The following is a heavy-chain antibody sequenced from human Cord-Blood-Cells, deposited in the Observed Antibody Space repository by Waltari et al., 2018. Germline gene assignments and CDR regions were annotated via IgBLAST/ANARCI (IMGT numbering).Heavy chain of an antibody. D-gene: IGHD3-10*01. CDR3: AKDRRYYYGSGSYYDY. V-gene: IGHV3-23*01. J-gene: IGHJ4*02. CDR1: GFTFSSYA. Sequence: EVQLLESGGGLVQPGGSLRLSCAASGFTFSSYAMSWVRQAPGKGLEWVSAISGSGGSTYYADSGKGRFTISRDNSKNTLYLQMNSLRAEDTAVYYCAKDRRYYYGSGSYYDYWGQGTLVTVSS. CDR2: ISGSGGST.